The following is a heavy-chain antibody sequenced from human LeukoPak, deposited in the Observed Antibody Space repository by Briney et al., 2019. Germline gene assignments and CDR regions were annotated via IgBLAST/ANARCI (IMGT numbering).Heavy chain of an antibody. V-gene: IGHV3-48*01. CDR3: ARDAGNSGYGCDL. D-gene: IGHD5-12*01. Sequence: PGGSLRLSCAASGFIFSQYSINWVRQAPGKGLEWVSHIRSTGDTFYADSVKGRFTISRDNAMNSLYLLMNSLRAEDTAMYYCARDAGNSGYGCDLWGQGTLVTVSS. CDR2: IRSTGDT. CDR1: GFIFSQYS. J-gene: IGHJ5*02.